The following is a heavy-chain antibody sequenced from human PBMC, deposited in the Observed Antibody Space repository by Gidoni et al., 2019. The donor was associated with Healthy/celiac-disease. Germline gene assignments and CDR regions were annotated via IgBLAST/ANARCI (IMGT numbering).Heavy chain of an antibody. CDR3: TTGVGALTYYYGMDV. V-gene: IGHV3-73*02. D-gene: IGHD6-6*01. CDR1: GFTFSGSA. CDR2: IRSKANSYAT. J-gene: IGHJ6*02. Sequence: EVQLVESGGGLVQPGGSLKLSCAASGFTFSGSAMHWVRQASGKGLEWVGRIRSKANSYATAYAASVKGRFTISRDDSKNTAYLQMNSLKTEDTAVYYCTTGVGALTYYYGMDVWGQGTTVTVSS.